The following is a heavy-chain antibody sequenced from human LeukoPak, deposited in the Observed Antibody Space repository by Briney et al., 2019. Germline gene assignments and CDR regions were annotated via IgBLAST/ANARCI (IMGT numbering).Heavy chain of an antibody. D-gene: IGHD3-10*01. V-gene: IGHV3-7*01. CDR3: ARARRSFEYYFDY. CDR1: GFTVSSNY. Sequence: PGGSLRLSCAASGFTVSSNYMSWVRQAPGKGLEWVANIKQDGSEKYYVDSVKGRFTISRDNAKNSLYLQMNSLRAEDTAVYYCARARRSFEYYFDYWGQGTLVTVSS. J-gene: IGHJ4*02. CDR2: IKQDGSEK.